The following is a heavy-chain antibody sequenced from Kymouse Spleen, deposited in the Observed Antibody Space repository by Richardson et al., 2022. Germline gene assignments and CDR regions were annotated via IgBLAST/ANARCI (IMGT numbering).Heavy chain of an antibody. CDR2: IYYSGST. J-gene: IGHJ4*02. V-gene: IGHV4-39*01. CDR1: GGSISSSSYY. CDR3: ARYFDWLLRL. D-gene: IGHD3-9*01. Sequence: QLQLQESGPGLVKPSETLSLTCTVSGGSISSSSYYWGWIRQPPGKGLEWIGSIYYSGSTYYNPSLKSRVTISVDTSKNQFSLKLSSVTAADTAVYYCARYFDWLLRLLGPGNPGHRLL.